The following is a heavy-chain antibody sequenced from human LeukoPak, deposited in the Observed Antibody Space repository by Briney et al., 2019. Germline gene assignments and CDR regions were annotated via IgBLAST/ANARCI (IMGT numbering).Heavy chain of an antibody. Sequence: SETLSLTCTVSGGSISSGDYYWSWIRQPPGKGLEWIGYIYYSGSTYYNPSLKSRVTISVDTSKNQFSLKLSSVTAADTAVYYCAILTIRGAFDIWGQGTMVTVSS. CDR1: GGSISSGDYY. CDR3: AILTIRGAFDI. CDR2: IYYSGST. J-gene: IGHJ3*02. V-gene: IGHV4-30-4*01. D-gene: IGHD1/OR15-1a*01.